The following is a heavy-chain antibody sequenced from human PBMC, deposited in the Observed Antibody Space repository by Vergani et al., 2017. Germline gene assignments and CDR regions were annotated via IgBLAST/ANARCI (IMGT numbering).Heavy chain of an antibody. V-gene: IGHV3-23*01. D-gene: IGHD3-9*01. CDR2: ISGSGVSA. CDR1: EFTFSNYA. J-gene: IGHJ4*02. Sequence: EVQLLESGGGLVQPGGSLRLTCAASEFTFSNYAMNWVRQAPGKGLEWVSGISGSGVSAYYTDSVKGRFTISRDNSKNMLFLQMNNLRTEDTAIYYCAKQYFVSGNYLFDYWCQGTLFTVSS. CDR3: AKQYFVSGNYLFDY.